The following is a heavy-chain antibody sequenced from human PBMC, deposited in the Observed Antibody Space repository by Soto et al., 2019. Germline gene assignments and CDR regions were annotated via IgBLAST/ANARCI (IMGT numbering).Heavy chain of an antibody. J-gene: IGHJ6*03. D-gene: IGHD6-19*01. V-gene: IGHV1-18*01. Sequence: QDRLVQSGVEVKKPGASVRVSCKASGYSFTNYGITWVRQAPGQGSEWMGWISAYNGNTNYAQKFQGRVTLTTNASTSTAYLEFRSLRSDDTAVYYCARDRGVAPPVAGNTHYYYYMDVWGKGTTVTVSS. CDR2: ISAYNGNT. CDR1: GYSFTNYG. CDR3: ARDRGVAPPVAGNTHYYYYMDV.